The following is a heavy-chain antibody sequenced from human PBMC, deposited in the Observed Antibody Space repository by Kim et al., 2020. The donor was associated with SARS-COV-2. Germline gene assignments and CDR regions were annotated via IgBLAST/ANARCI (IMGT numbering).Heavy chain of an antibody. Sequence: ASVKVSCKASGYTFTSYYMHWVRQAPGQGLEWMGIINPSGGSTSYAQKFQGRVTMTRDTSTSTVYMELSSLRSEDTAVYYCARAMGYNSSWFSSYYFDYWGQGTLVTVSS. CDR3: ARAMGYNSSWFSSYYFDY. CDR2: INPSGGST. V-gene: IGHV1-46*01. J-gene: IGHJ4*02. D-gene: IGHD6-13*01. CDR1: GYTFTSYY.